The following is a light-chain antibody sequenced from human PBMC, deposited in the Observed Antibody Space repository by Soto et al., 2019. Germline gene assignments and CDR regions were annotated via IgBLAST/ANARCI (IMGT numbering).Light chain of an antibody. CDR2: NVY. CDR1: SSDVGAYNL. J-gene: IGLJ1*01. Sequence: QSVLTHPASVSGSPVQSITISGTGTSSDVGAYNLVSVHRKHPRKAAELLIYNVYDRPSGISYRFSGSKSGXTASLTXSGXQGEDEADYYCSAYTVSPTDVFGNGNKVTVL. CDR3: SAYTVSPTDV. V-gene: IGLV2-14*03.